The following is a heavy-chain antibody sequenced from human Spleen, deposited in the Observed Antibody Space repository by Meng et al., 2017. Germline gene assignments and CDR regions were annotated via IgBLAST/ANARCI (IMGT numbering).Heavy chain of an antibody. J-gene: IGHJ4*02. CDR1: GFTFTAYW. CDR3: AFGSTWIFDY. V-gene: IGHV3-7*01. Sequence: GGSLRLSCAASGFTFTAYWMTWVRQAPGKGLEWVANINQDGSVQYYVDSVKGRFTISRADAKNSLYLNMNSLRAEDTAVYYCAFGSTWIFDYWGQGTLVTVSS. CDR2: INQDGSVQ. D-gene: IGHD2/OR15-2a*01.